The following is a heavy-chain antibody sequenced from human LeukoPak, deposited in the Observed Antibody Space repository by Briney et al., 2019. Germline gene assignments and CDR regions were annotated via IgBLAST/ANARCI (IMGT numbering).Heavy chain of an antibody. Sequence: PGGSLRLSCAASGFTFSNYAMSWVRQAPGKGLEWVSTISGGGGTYYADSVQGRFTISRDNSKNTLYLQMNSLRAEDTAIYYCAKSPNGDYVRAFDIWGRGTMVTVSS. J-gene: IGHJ3*02. CDR2: ISGGGGT. CDR1: GFTFSNYA. CDR3: AKSPNGDYVRAFDI. D-gene: IGHD4-17*01. V-gene: IGHV3-23*01.